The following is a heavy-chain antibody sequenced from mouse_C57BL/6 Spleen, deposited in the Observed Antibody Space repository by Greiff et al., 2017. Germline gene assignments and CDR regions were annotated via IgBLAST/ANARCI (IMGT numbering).Heavy chain of an antibody. CDR3: ATGYYGSSYVSPFDV. V-gene: IGHV1-74*01. CDR1: GYTFTSYW. Sequence: VLLQQPGAELVKPGASVKVSCKASGYTFTSYWMHWVKQRPGQGLEWIGRIHPSDSDTNYNQKFKGKATLTVDKSSSTAYMQLSSLISEDSAVYYSATGYYGSSYVSPFDVWGTGTTVTVSS. CDR2: IHPSDSDT. J-gene: IGHJ1*03. D-gene: IGHD1-1*01.